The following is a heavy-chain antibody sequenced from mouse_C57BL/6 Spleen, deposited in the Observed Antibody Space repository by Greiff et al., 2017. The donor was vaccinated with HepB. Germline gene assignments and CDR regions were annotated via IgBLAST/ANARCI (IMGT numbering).Heavy chain of an antibody. Sequence: QVQLKQPGAELVRPGTSVKLSCKASGYTFTSYWMHWVKQRPGQGLEWIGVIDPSDSYTNYNQKFKGKATLTVDTSSSTAYMQLSSLTSEDSAVYYCAVANWEPYWGQGTTLTVSS. CDR2: IDPSDSYT. V-gene: IGHV1-59*01. J-gene: IGHJ2*01. D-gene: IGHD4-1*01. CDR1: GYTFTSYW. CDR3: AVANWEPY.